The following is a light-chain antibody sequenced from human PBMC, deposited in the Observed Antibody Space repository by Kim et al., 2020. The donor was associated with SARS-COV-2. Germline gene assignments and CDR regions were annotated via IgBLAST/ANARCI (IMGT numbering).Light chain of an antibody. V-gene: IGKV3-11*01. CDR3: QQRSNWPPWT. CDR1: RSVSSY. CDR2: DAS. Sequence: SPGQRATLSCRASRSVSSYLAWYQQKPGQAPRLLIYDASNRATGIPARFSGSGSGTDFPLTISSLEPEDFAVYYCQQRSNWPPWTFGQGTKVDIK. J-gene: IGKJ1*01.